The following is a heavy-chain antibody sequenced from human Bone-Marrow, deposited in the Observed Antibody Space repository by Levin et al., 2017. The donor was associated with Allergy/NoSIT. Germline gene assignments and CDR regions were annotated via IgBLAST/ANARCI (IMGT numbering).Heavy chain of an antibody. CDR3: ARECFGGTCYSGAFDI. Sequence: GGSLRLSCAASGFTINNDYMSWVRQAPGKGLEWVSLYYNGGSTYYIGSVKGRFTLSRDKSKNTLYLQLNSLRAEDTAVYFCARECFGGTCYSGAFDIWGQGTMVIVSS. V-gene: IGHV3-53*01. D-gene: IGHD2-15*01. J-gene: IGHJ3*02. CDR2: YYNGGST. CDR1: GFTINNDY.